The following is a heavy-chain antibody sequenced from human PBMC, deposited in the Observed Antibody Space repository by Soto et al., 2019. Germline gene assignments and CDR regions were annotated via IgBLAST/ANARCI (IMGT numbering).Heavy chain of an antibody. D-gene: IGHD3-10*01. V-gene: IGHV3-23*01. J-gene: IGHJ6*02. CDR2: ISGSGGST. Sequence: GGSLRLSCAASGFTFSSYALTWVRQAPGKGLEWVSAISGSGGSTYYADSVKGRFTISRDNSKNTLYLQMNSLRAEDTAVYYCAKTMVRANYGMDVWGQGTTVTVSS. CDR3: AKTMVRANYGMDV. CDR1: GFTFSSYA.